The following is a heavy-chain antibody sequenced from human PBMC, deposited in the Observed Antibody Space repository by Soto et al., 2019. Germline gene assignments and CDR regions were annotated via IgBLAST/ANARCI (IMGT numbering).Heavy chain of an antibody. CDR2: IYYSGST. Sequence: PSATLSLTWTVSGGSISSYYWSWIRQPPGKGLEWIGYIYYSGSTNYNPSLKSRVTMSVDTSKNQFSLKLSSVTAADTAVYYCARGAVTYYFDYWGQGTLVTVSS. J-gene: IGHJ4*02. V-gene: IGHV4-59*01. CDR3: ARGAVTYYFDY. CDR1: GGSISSYY. D-gene: IGHD4-17*01.